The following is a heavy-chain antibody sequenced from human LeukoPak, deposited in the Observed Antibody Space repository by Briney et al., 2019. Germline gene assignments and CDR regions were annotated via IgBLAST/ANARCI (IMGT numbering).Heavy chain of an antibody. CDR3: ARAYSSSVGFYYYYYMDV. D-gene: IGHD6-13*01. CDR2: IYTSGST. CDR1: GGSISSYY. V-gene: IGHV4-4*07. J-gene: IGHJ6*03. Sequence: SETLSLTCTVSGGSISSYYWSWIRQPAGKGLEWIGRIYTSGSTNYNPSLKSRVTISVDTSKNQFSLKLSSVTAADTAVYYCARAYSSSVGFYYYYYMDVWGKGTTVTVSS.